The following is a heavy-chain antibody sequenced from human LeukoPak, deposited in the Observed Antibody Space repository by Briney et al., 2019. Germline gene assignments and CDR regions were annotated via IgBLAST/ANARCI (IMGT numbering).Heavy chain of an antibody. CDR2: ISSSSTYM. J-gene: IGHJ5*01. CDR1: GFTFSSYS. CDR3: ARADS. Sequence: PGGSLRLSCVASGFTFSSYSMNWVRQAPGKGLEWVSSISSSSTYMYYADSVKGRFTISRDNAKNSLYLQMNSLRAEDTAVYYCARADSWGQGTLVTVSS. V-gene: IGHV3-21*01.